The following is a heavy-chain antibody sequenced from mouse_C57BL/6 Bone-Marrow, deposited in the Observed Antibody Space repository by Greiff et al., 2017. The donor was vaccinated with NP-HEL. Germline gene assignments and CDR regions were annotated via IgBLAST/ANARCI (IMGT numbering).Heavy chain of an antibody. CDR2: INPNNGGT. J-gene: IGHJ3*01. V-gene: IGHV1-26*01. CDR3: ARGEISGFAY. Sequence: VQLQQSGPELVKPGASVKISCKASGYTFTDYYMNWVKQSHGKSLEWIGDINPNNGGTSYNQKFKGKATLTVDKSSSTAYMELRSLTSEDSAVYYCARGEISGFAYWGQGTLVTVSA. CDR1: GYTFTDYY.